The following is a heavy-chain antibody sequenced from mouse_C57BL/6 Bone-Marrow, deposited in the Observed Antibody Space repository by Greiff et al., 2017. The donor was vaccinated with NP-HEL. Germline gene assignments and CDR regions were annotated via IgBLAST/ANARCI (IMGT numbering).Heavy chain of an antibody. CDR2: IHPNSGST. D-gene: IGHD2-14*01. CDR3: ARWLRYDGLYYAMDY. CDR1: GYTFTSYW. Sequence: QVQLKQPGAELVKPGASVKLSCKASGYTFTSYWMHWVKQRPGQGLEWIGMIHPNSGSTNYNEKFKSKATLTVDKSSSTAYMQLSSLTSEDSAVYYCARWLRYDGLYYAMDYWGQGTAVTVSS. J-gene: IGHJ4*01. V-gene: IGHV1-64*01.